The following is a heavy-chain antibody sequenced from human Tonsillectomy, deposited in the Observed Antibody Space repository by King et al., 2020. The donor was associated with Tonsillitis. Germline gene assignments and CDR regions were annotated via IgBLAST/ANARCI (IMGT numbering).Heavy chain of an antibody. CDR1: GFTFSSNS. CDR2: ISSSSSII. V-gene: IGHV3-48*01. J-gene: IGHJ4*02. CDR3: ARADYDILTGYVFDY. Sequence: VQLVESGGGLVQPGGSLRLSCAASGFTFSSNSMNWVRQAPGKGLEWVSYISSSSSIIYYADSVKGRFTISRDNAKNSLYLQMSSLRAEDTAVYYCARADYDILTGYVFDYWGQGTLVTVSS. D-gene: IGHD3-9*01.